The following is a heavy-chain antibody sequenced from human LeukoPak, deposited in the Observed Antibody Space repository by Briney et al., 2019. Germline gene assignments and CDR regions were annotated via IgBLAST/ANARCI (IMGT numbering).Heavy chain of an antibody. CDR2: ISYDGSNK. CDR3: ARGGVDYGDYVIDY. Sequence: PGGSLRLSCAASGFTFSSYAMHWVRQAPGKGLEWVAVISYDGSNKYYADSVKGRFTISRDNSKNTLYLQMNSLRAEDTAVYYCARGGVDYGDYVIDYWGQGTLVTVSS. CDR1: GFTFSSYA. D-gene: IGHD4-17*01. V-gene: IGHV3-30-3*01. J-gene: IGHJ4*02.